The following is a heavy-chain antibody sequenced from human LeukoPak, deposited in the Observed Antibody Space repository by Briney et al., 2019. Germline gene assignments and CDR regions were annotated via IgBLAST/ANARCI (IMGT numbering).Heavy chain of an antibody. D-gene: IGHD6-19*01. Sequence: GGSLRLSCAASGFTFSDYYMSRIRQAPGKGLEWVSYISSSGSTIYYADSVKGRFTISRDNAKNSLYLQMNSLRAEDTAVYYCARVTQWLVLDYWGQGTLVTVSS. V-gene: IGHV3-11*01. CDR2: ISSSGSTI. CDR3: ARVTQWLVLDY. CDR1: GFTFSDYY. J-gene: IGHJ4*02.